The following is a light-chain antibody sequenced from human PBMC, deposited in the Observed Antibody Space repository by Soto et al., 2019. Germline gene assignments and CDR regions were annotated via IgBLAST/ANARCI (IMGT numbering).Light chain of an antibody. Sequence: EIVLTQSPGTLSLSPGERATLSCRASQSVSSAYLAWYKQKPGQAPRVLIFDASSRATGIPDRFSGSGSGTDFTITISRLDPEDFAVYYCQQYGNSPYTFGPGTKLEIK. CDR3: QQYGNSPYT. V-gene: IGKV3-20*01. J-gene: IGKJ2*01. CDR2: DAS. CDR1: QSVSSAY.